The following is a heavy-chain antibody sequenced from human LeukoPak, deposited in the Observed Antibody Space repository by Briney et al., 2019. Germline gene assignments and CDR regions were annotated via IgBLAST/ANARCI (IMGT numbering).Heavy chain of an antibody. J-gene: IGHJ5*02. CDR2: IYTSGST. CDR3: ARRDYDILTGYYIPVWFDP. CDR1: GGSISSYY. D-gene: IGHD3-9*01. Sequence: SETLSLTCTVSGGSISSYYWSWIRQPAGKGLEWIGRIYTSGSTNYNPSLKSRVTMSVDTSKNQFSLKLSSVTAADTAVYYCARRDYDILTGYYIPVWFDPWGQGTLVTVSS. V-gene: IGHV4-4*07.